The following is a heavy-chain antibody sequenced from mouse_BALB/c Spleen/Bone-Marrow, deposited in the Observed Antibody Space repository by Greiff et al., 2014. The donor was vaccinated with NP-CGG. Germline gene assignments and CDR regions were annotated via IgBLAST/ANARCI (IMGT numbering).Heavy chain of an antibody. CDR2: IYPGNVNT. CDR3: ARQGSSGFYAMDY. D-gene: IGHD3-1*01. J-gene: IGHJ4*01. V-gene: IGHV1S56*01. CDR1: GYTFTSYY. Sequence: VQLQQSGPELVKPGASVRISCKASGYTFTSYYIHWVKQRPGRGLEWIGWIYPGNVNTKYNEKFKGKATLTADKSSSTAYMQLSSLTSEDSAVYFCARQGSSGFYAMDYWGQGTSVTVSS.